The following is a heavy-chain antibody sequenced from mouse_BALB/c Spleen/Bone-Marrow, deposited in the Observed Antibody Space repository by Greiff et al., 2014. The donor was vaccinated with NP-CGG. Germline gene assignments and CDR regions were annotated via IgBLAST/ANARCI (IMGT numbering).Heavy chain of an antibody. CDR3: ARSYRFWYFDV. J-gene: IGHJ1*01. D-gene: IGHD2-14*01. Sequence: QVQLKESGSVLVRPGASVKLSCKASGYTSTSSWMHWAKQRPGQGLEWIGDIHPNSGNTNYNEKFRGKATLTVDTSSNTAYVDLSSLTSEDSAVYYCARSYRFWYFDVWGAGTTVTVPS. CDR2: IHPNSGNT. CDR1: GYTSTSSW. V-gene: IGHV1S130*01.